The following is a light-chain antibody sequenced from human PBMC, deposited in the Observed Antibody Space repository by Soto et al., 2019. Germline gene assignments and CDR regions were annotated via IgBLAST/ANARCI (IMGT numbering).Light chain of an antibody. CDR2: EVS. J-gene: IGLJ2*01. V-gene: IGLV2-18*02. Sequence: QSALTQPPSVSGSPGQSVTISCTGTSSDVGNYNRVSWYQQPPGTAPKLMIYEVSNRPSGVPDRFSGSKSGNTASLTISGLQAEDEADYYCSSYTSSSTYVVFGGGTKLTGL. CDR3: SSYTSSSTYVV. CDR1: SSDVGNYNR.